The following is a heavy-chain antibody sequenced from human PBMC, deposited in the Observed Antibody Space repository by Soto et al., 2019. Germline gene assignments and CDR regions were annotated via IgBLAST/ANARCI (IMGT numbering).Heavy chain of an antibody. CDR3: ARGDREDIAVVVGVRPGEYGVDV. D-gene: IGHD2-15*01. V-gene: IGHV1-18*01. Sequence: GASVKVSCKASGYTFTSYGISWVRQAPGQGLEWMGWISAYNGNTNYAQKLQGRVTMTTDTSTSTAYMELRSLRSDDTAVYYCARGDREDIAVVVGVRPGEYGVDVWGQGTTVTVSS. CDR1: GYTFTSYG. J-gene: IGHJ6*02. CDR2: ISAYNGNT.